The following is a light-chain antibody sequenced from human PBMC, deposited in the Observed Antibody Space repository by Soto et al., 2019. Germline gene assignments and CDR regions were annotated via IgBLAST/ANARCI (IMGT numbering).Light chain of an antibody. V-gene: IGLV1-44*01. CDR1: SSNIGSNT. CDR3: AAWDDSLNGLI. J-gene: IGLJ2*01. Sequence: QSVLTQPPSASGAPGQRVTISSSGSSSNIGSNTVNWYQQLPGTAPKLLIYNSDQRPSGVPDRFSGSKSGTSASLVISGLQSEDEAYYYCAAWDDSLNGLIFGGGTKLTVL. CDR2: NSD.